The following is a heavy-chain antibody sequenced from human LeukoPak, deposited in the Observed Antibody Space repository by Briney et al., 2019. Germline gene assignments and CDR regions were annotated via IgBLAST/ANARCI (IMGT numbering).Heavy chain of an antibody. V-gene: IGHV4-59*01. CDR3: ARVQYDYVLDY. J-gene: IGHJ4*02. CDR2: VYYSGST. D-gene: IGHD3-16*01. CDR1: GGSISSYY. Sequence: SETLSLTCTVSGGSISSYYWSWIRQPPGKGLEWIGYVYYSGSTSYNPSLKSRVTISVDASKNQFSLKLSSVTAADTAVYYCARVQYDYVLDYWGQGTLVTVSS.